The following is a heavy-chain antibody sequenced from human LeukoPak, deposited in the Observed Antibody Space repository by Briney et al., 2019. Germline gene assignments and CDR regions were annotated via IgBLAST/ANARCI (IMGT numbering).Heavy chain of an antibody. D-gene: IGHD3-22*01. Sequence: GGSLRLSCSASGFTFSTYWMSWVRQAPGKGLEWVANMRRDGNEIYYLDSVRGRFTISRDNAKNSLYLQMNSLRAEDTAVYYCARDTNYYDSSGYYYDAFDIWGQGTMVTVSS. V-gene: IGHV3-7*01. CDR2: MRRDGNEI. CDR1: GFTFSTYW. J-gene: IGHJ3*02. CDR3: ARDTNYYDSSGYYYDAFDI.